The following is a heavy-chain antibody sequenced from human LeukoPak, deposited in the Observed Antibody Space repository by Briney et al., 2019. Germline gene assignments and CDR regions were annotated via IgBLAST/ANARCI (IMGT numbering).Heavy chain of an antibody. CDR2: INPGIFTT. Sequence: ASVKVSCKASGYPFTTFSLHWVRQAPGQGLEWMAIINPGIFTTTYAQKLQDRITVTSDTSTATVYMELRSLRVEDTAVYFCARDWAHGSFDFWGQGTLVTVSS. V-gene: IGHV1-46*01. D-gene: IGHD3-16*01. CDR1: GYPFTTFS. CDR3: ARDWAHGSFDF. J-gene: IGHJ4*02.